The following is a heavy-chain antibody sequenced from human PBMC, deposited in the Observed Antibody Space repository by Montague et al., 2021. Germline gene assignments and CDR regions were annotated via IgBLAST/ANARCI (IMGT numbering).Heavy chain of an antibody. Sequence: SETRSLTCTVSRGSIFHAHWSWVRQPPGKGLEWLGSMFYGGATSNNPSLKSRVTMSIDTSTNQFSLKLSFVTAADTAGYYCAKQDYFVSGTSYKGFDPWGQGILVTVSS. J-gene: IGHJ5*02. CDR1: RGSIFHAH. CDR3: AKQDYFVSGTSYKGFDP. CDR2: MFYGGAT. D-gene: IGHD3-10*01. V-gene: IGHV4-59*08.